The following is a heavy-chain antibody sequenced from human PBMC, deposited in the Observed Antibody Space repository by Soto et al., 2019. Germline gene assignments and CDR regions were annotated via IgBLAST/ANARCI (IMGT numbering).Heavy chain of an antibody. Sequence: ASVKVSCKASGGTFSSYAISWVRQAPGQGLEWMGGIIPIFGTANYAQKFQGRVTITADESTSTAYMELSSLRSEDTAVYYCASGTTYPQAYYYDSSGSNPPDYWGQGTLVTVSS. CDR1: GGTFSSYA. J-gene: IGHJ4*02. CDR3: ASGTTYPQAYYYDSSGSNPPDY. V-gene: IGHV1-69*13. CDR2: IIPIFGTA. D-gene: IGHD3-22*01.